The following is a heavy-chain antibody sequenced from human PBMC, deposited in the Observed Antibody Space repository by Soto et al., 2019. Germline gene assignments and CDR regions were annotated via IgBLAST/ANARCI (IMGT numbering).Heavy chain of an antibody. CDR3: ARDRVMLTFGGASEEWGIDS. V-gene: IGHV4-30-4*01. J-gene: IGHJ4*02. CDR2: IYYSGST. CDR1: GGSISSGDYY. Sequence: SETLSLTCTVSGGSISSGDYYWSWIRQPPGKGLEWIGYIYYSGSTYYNPSLKSRVTISVDTSKNQFSLKLSSVTAADTAVYYCARDRVMLTFGGASEEWGIDSSGPATLVTVSS. D-gene: IGHD3-16*01.